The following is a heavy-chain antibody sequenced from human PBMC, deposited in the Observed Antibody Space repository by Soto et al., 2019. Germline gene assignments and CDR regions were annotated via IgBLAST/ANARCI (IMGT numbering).Heavy chain of an antibody. CDR3: ARELPPDL. Sequence: XWSLRLTCAASGFTVSSKDMNWVRQAPGKGLDRVSIIWSAGLTYYADSVRGRFTISRDISKNILFLQMNNLRAEDSAIYYCARELPPDLWGQGTLVTVSS. V-gene: IGHV3-53*01. J-gene: IGHJ5*02. D-gene: IGHD1-26*01. CDR1: GFTVSSKD. CDR2: IWSAGLT.